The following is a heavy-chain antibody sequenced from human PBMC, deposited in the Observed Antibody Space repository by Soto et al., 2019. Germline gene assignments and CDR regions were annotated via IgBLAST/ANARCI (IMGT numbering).Heavy chain of an antibody. CDR2: INDYGTTI. CDR3: ARGGLEPFDY. J-gene: IGHJ4*02. V-gene: IGHV3-74*01. CDR1: GFNLGSYW. Sequence: GSLRLSCAASGFNLGSYWMHWVRQAPGKGLVWVPRINDYGTTINYAASVEGRFTISRDDAKSEVYLQMNNLRAEDPAVYYCARGGLEPFDYWGQGALVTVSS. D-gene: IGHD1-1*01.